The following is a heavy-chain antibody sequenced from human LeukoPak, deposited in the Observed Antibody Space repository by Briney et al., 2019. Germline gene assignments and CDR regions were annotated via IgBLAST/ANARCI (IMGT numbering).Heavy chain of an antibody. D-gene: IGHD6-19*01. J-gene: IGHJ6*02. CDR1: GYTFTSYG. Sequence: GASVKVSCKASGYTFTSYGISWVRQAPGQGLEWMGWISAYNGNTNYAQKLQGRVTMTTDTSTSTAYMELGSLRSDDTAVYYCARDSGWYSIYYYGMDVWGQGTTVTVSS. CDR2: ISAYNGNT. CDR3: ARDSGWYSIYYYGMDV. V-gene: IGHV1-18*01.